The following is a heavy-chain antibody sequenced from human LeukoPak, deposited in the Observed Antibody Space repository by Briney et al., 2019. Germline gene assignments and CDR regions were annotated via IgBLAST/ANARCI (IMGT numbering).Heavy chain of an antibody. D-gene: IGHD6-19*01. V-gene: IGHV1-2*06. CDR2: INPNSGGT. J-gene: IGHJ4*02. CDR3: ASAYSSGWSLDY. Sequence: ASVKVSCNASGYTFTDYHVHWVRQAPGQGLEWMGRINPNSGGTNCVQKFQGRVSMTRDTSISTAYMELSSLTSDDTAVYYCASAYSSGWSLDYWGQGTLVTVSS. CDR1: GYTFTDYH.